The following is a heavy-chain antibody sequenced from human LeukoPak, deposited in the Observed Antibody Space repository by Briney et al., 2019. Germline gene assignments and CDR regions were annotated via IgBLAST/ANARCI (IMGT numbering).Heavy chain of an antibody. Sequence: GGSLRLSCAASGFTFSSYSMNWVRQAPGKGLEWVSSISSSSSYIYYADSVKGRFTISRDNSKNTLYLQMNSLRAEDTAVYYCAREPAAAGLFDYWGQGTLVTVSS. CDR3: AREPAAAGLFDY. D-gene: IGHD6-13*01. CDR1: GFTFSSYS. J-gene: IGHJ4*02. CDR2: ISSSSSYI. V-gene: IGHV3-21*01.